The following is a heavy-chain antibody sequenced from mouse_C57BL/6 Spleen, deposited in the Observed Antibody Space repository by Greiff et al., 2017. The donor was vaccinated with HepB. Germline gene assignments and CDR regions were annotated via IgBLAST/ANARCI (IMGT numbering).Heavy chain of an antibody. CDR2: IDPEDGET. D-gene: IGHD1-1*01. J-gene: IGHJ4*01. V-gene: IGHV14-2*01. CDR3: ARGITTVVAPGYYAMDY. CDR1: GFNIKDYY. Sequence: ESGAELVKPGASVKLSCTASGFNIKDYYMHWVKQRTEQGLEWIGRIDPEDGETKYAPNFQGKATITADTSSNTAYLQLSSLTSEETAVYYCARGITTVVAPGYYAMDYWGQGTSVTVAS.